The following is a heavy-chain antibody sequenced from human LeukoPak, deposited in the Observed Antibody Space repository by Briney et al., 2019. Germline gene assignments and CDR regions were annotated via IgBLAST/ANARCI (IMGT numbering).Heavy chain of an antibody. D-gene: IGHD3/OR15-3a*01. J-gene: IGHJ4*02. CDR1: GFTFSNYW. V-gene: IGHV3-7*01. Sequence: GGSLRLSCAASGFTFSNYWMSWIRQAPGKGLEWAAHISEDGRDKYYVDSVKGRFTISRDNAKNSLYLQMNSLRAEDTAVYYCAKAGRDSHFDYWGQGTLVTVSS. CDR3: AKAGRDSHFDY. CDR2: ISEDGRDK.